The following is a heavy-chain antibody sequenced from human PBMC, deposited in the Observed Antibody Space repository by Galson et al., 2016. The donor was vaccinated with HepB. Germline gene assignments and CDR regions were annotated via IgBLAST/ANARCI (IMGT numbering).Heavy chain of an antibody. CDR2: ISGRGGNT. J-gene: IGHJ4*02. CDR3: AKAQDFDWLFGRLDYYFDY. V-gene: IGHV3-23*01. Sequence: SLRLSCAASGFTFSSYAMSWVRQAPGKGLGWVSVISGRGGNTYYANSVEGRFTISRDKSKSTLYLQMNSLRAEDTAVYYCAKAQDFDWLFGRLDYYFDYWGQGTLVTVSS. CDR1: GFTFSSYA. D-gene: IGHD3-9*01.